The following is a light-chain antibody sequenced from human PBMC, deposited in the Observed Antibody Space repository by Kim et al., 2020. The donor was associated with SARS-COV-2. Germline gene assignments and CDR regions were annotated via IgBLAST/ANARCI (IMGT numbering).Light chain of an antibody. J-gene: IGLJ2*01. CDR3: QAWDSSNVV. CDR1: KLGDKY. CDR2: QDS. V-gene: IGLV3-1*01. Sequence: ELTQPPSVSVSPGQTASITCSGDKLGDKYACWYQQKPGQSPVLVIYQDSKRPSGIPERFSGSNSGNTATLTISGTQAMDEADYYCQAWDSSNVVFGGGTQLTVL.